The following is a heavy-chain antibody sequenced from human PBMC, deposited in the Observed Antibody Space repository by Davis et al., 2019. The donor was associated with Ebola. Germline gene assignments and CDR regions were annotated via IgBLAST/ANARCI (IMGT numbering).Heavy chain of an antibody. CDR1: GYTFTGYH. CDR2: TNPHNGDT. D-gene: IGHD2-2*01. V-gene: IGHV1-2*06. CDR3: ARLCSSSCPNDY. Sequence: ASVKVSCKASGYTFTGYHMHWVRQAPGQGLEWMGRTNPHNGDTNYAQNFQGRVTMTRDTSISTAYMELSRLRYDDTAVYYCARLCSSSCPNDYWGQGTLATVSS. J-gene: IGHJ4*02.